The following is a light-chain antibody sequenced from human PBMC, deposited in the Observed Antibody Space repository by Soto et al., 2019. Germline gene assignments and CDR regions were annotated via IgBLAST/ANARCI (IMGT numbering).Light chain of an antibody. V-gene: IGKV1-5*03. J-gene: IGKJ1*01. CDR1: QSISNR. Sequence: DIQMTQSPSTLSASVGDRVTITCRASQSISNRLAWYQQKPGKAPKLLIYKASSLEVGVPSRFSGSGSGTESTLTISSLQPDDFATYYCQQYLNRWTFGQGTKVDIK. CDR3: QQYLNRWT. CDR2: KAS.